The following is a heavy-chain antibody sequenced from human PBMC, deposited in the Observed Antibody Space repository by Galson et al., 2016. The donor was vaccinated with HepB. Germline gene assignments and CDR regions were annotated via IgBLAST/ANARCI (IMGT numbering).Heavy chain of an antibody. CDR3: AKLPWVGELRGSLLYLDC. CDR2: ISGSGGST. D-gene: IGHD3-10*01. Sequence: SLRLSCAASGFTFSSYSMSWVRQAPGKGLEWVSGISGSGGSTYYADSVKGRFTISRDNSKNTLYLQMNSLRAEETAIYYCAKLPWVGELRGSLLYLDCWCQGTLVTVSS. J-gene: IGHJ4*02. V-gene: IGHV3-23*01. CDR1: GFTFSSYS.